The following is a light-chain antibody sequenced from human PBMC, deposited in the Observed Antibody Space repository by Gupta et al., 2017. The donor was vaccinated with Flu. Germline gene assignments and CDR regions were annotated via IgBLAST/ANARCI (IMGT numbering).Light chain of an antibody. J-gene: IGLJ2*01. CDR2: DDV. CDR1: NIRSKS. CDR3: QVWDRDSDHGHVI. Sequence: VLTQSPSVSVAPGQTATITCGGNNIRSKSVHWYQQRPGQAPLLVVYDDVDRPSGIPERFSGSGSGNTATLTISRVEAGDEADYYCQVWDRDSDHGHVIFGGGTRLTVL. V-gene: IGLV3-21*02.